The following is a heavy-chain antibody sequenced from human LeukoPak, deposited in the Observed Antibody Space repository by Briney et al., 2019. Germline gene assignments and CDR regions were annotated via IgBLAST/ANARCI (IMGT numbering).Heavy chain of an antibody. D-gene: IGHD2-2*02. CDR2: IYYNGST. Sequence: PSETLSLTCTVSGGSVSSGSYYWSWIRQPPGKGLEWIGYIYYNGSTNYNPSLKSRVTISVDTSKNQFSLKLSSVTAADTAVYYCARDPIPMTGRAFDIWAQGIMVTVSS. CDR1: GGSVSSGSYY. J-gene: IGHJ3*02. CDR3: ARDPIPMTGRAFDI. V-gene: IGHV4-61*01.